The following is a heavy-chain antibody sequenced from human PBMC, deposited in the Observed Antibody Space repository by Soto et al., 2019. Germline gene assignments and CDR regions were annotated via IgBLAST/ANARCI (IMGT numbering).Heavy chain of an antibody. D-gene: IGHD3-10*01. V-gene: IGHV4-59*08. CDR2: IYYSGST. Sequence: SXTLSLTCTVSGGSMSSYYWSWILQPPVKGLEWIAYIYYSGSTNYNPSLKSRVTISVDTSKNQFSLKLSSVTAADTAVYYCARHVYGSGSYQPFDYWGQGTLVTVSS. J-gene: IGHJ4*02. CDR3: ARHVYGSGSYQPFDY. CDR1: GGSMSSYY.